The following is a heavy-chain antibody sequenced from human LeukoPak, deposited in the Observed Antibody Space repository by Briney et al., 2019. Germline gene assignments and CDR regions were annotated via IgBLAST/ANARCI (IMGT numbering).Heavy chain of an antibody. CDR1: GGSISSYY. CDR3: ARLIPAAGPSEGFGGMDV. J-gene: IGHJ6*02. D-gene: IGHD6-13*01. CDR2: IYYSGST. V-gene: IGHV4-59*08. Sequence: PSETLSLTCTVSGGSISSYYWSWIRQPPGKGLEWIGYIYYSGSTNYNPSLKSRVTISVDTSKNQFSLKLSSVTAADTAVYYCARLIPAAGPSEGFGGMDVWGQGTTVTVSS.